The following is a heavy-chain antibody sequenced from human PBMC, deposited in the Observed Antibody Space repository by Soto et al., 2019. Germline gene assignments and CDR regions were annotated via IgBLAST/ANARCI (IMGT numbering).Heavy chain of an antibody. D-gene: IGHD1-26*01. CDR3: ARAPVNTWALRMDV. CDR1: GYSFTSYW. CDR2: IYPGDSDT. V-gene: IGHV5-51*01. J-gene: IGHJ6*02. Sequence: PGESLKISCKGSGYSFTSYWIGWVRQMPGKGLEWMGIIYPGDSDTRYSPSFQGQVTISADKSISTAYLQWSSLKVTSMTAADTAVYYCARAPVNTWALRMDVWGQGTTVTVSS.